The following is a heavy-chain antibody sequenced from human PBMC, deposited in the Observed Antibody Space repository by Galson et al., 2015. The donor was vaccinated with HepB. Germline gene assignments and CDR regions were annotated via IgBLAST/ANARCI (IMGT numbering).Heavy chain of an antibody. Sequence: CAISGDSVSSNHAVWNWIRQSHPGCLEWLGRTYFRATWHTDYEISVKSRININADISQNPCSLHLSSVTSDDTAVYYCAYVSDVWGQGTTVIVSS. CDR1: GDSVSSNHAV. V-gene: IGHV6-1*01. CDR2: TYFRATWHT. CDR3: AYVSDV. J-gene: IGHJ6*02. D-gene: IGHD3-16*01.